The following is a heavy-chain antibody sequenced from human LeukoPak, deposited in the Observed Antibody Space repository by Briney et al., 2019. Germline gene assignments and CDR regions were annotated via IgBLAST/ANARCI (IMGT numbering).Heavy chain of an antibody. D-gene: IGHD3-10*01. CDR3: AREVISGWFDP. J-gene: IGHJ5*02. CDR1: GFTFDDYA. CDR2: ISWNSGSI. Sequence: GGSLRLSCAASGFTFDDYAMHWVRQAPGKGLEWVSGISWNSGSIGYADSVKGRFTISRDNAKNSLYLQMNSLRAEDTAVYYCAREVISGWFDPWGQGTLVTVSS. V-gene: IGHV3-9*01.